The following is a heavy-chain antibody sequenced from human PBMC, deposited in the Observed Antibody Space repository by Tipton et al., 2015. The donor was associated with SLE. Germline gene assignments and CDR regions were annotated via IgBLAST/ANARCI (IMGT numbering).Heavy chain of an antibody. J-gene: IGHJ4*02. Sequence: TLSLTCAVYGWSFNAYYWSWIRQPPGKGLEWIGEINHSGSTNYNPSLKSRVTISVDTSKNQFSLKLSSVTAADTAVYYCARFDVLLWFRGFDYWGQGTLVTVSS. D-gene: IGHD3-10*01. V-gene: IGHV4-34*01. CDR3: ARFDVLLWFRGFDY. CDR1: GWSFNAYY. CDR2: INHSGST.